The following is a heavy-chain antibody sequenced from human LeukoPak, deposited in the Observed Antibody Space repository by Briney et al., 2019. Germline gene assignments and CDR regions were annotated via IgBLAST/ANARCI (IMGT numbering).Heavy chain of an antibody. Sequence: GGSLRLSCAASGFTFSSYGMHWVRQAPGKGLEWVAVIWYDGSNKYYADSVKGRFTIPRDNSKNTLYLQMNSLRAEDTAVYYCARALHQGDFWSGYYFYGMDVWGQGTTVTVSS. V-gene: IGHV3-33*01. CDR3: ARALHQGDFWSGYYFYGMDV. D-gene: IGHD3-3*01. J-gene: IGHJ6*02. CDR2: IWYDGSNK. CDR1: GFTFSSYG.